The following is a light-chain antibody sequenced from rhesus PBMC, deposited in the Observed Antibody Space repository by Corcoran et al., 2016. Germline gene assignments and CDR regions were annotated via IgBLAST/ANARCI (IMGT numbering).Light chain of an antibody. Sequence: EVVMTQSPATLSLSPGERATLSCRASQSGSSSLAWYQQKPGQAPRLLLYCASSRATGIPDRFSGRGSGTDFTLTISSLEPEDVAVYYCPQHSAWPYTFGQGTKVEIK. J-gene: IGKJ2*01. CDR3: PQHSAWPYT. CDR2: CAS. V-gene: IGKV3-24*01. CDR1: QSGSSS.